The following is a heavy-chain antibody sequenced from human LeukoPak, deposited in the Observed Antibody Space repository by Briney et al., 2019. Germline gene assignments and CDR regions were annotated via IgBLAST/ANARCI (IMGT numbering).Heavy chain of an antibody. V-gene: IGHV3-30*02. Sequence: GGSLRLSCAAPGFTFSSYGMHWVRQAPGKGLEWVAFIRYDGSNKYYADSVKGRFTISRDNSKNTLYLQMNSLRAEDTAVYYCAKDNLHYDFWSGYYEGGNWFDPWGQGTLVTVSS. CDR2: IRYDGSNK. CDR1: GFTFSSYG. J-gene: IGHJ5*02. CDR3: AKDNLHYDFWSGYYEGGNWFDP. D-gene: IGHD3-3*01.